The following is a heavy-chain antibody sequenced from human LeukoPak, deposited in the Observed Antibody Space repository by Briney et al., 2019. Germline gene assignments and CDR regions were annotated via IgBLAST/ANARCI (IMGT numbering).Heavy chain of an antibody. CDR1: GVPFGDYY. V-gene: IGHV3-11*03. J-gene: IGHJ4*02. CDR3: AAGTAADY. CDR2: TSSSSSYT. D-gene: IGHD6-13*01. Sequence: GGSLRLSCVVSGVPFGDYYMNWIRQAPGKGLEWISYTSSSSSYTDYAGSVKGRFTISRDNAKNSLYLQMDSLTVDDTAVYYCAAGTAADYWGQGTLVTVSS.